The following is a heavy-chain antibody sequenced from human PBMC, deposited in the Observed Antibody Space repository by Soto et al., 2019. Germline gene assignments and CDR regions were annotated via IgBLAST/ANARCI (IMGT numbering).Heavy chain of an antibody. V-gene: IGHV1-69*12. CDR2: IIPIFGTA. CDR3: ARKSDGDYVDWYFDL. J-gene: IGHJ2*01. Sequence: QVQLVQSGAEVKKPGSSVKVSCKASGGTFSSYAISWVRQAPGQGLEWMGGIIPIFGTANYAQKFQGRVTITADESTSTAYMERSSLRSEDTAVYYCARKSDGDYVDWYFDLWGRGTLVTVSS. D-gene: IGHD4-17*01. CDR1: GGTFSSYA.